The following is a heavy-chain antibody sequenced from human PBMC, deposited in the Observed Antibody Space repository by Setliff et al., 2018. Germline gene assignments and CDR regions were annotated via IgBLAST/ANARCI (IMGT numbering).Heavy chain of an antibody. CDR1: GVSLSASGVG. V-gene: IGHV2-5*01. J-gene: IGHJ4*02. D-gene: IGHD6-13*01. Sequence: SGPTLVNPTETLTLTCSLSGVSLSASGVGVGWIRQPPGKALEWLALMFWNGGERYNPSLSSRLSIAKDTSRNEVVLTLINLDPLDTATYYCAHRQLGSAAAGASFDFWGRETLVTVSS. CDR3: AHRQLGSAAAGASFDF. CDR2: MFWNGGE.